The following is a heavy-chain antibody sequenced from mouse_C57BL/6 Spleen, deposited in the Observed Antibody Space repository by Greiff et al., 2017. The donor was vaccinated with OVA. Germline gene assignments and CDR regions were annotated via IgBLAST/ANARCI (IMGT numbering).Heavy chain of an antibody. V-gene: IGHV1-69*01. CDR2: IDPSDSST. CDR1: GYTFTSYW. J-gene: IGHJ3*01. CDR3: ASQNYNGSSYPLAY. Sequence: VQLQQPGAELVMPGASVKLSCKASGYTFTSYWMHWVKQRPGQGLEWIGAIDPSDSSTNYNHKFKGKATLTVDKSSSTAYLPLSSLTSEDSAVYYCASQNYNGSSYPLAYWGQGTLVTVSA. D-gene: IGHD1-1*01.